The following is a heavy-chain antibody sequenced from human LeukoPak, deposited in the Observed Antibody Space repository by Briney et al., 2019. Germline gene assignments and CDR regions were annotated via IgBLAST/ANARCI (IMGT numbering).Heavy chain of an antibody. D-gene: IGHD3-3*02. V-gene: IGHV1-18*01. CDR1: GYTFTSYG. J-gene: IGHJ6*03. Sequence: GASVKVSCKASGYTFTSYGISWVRQAPGQGLEWMGWISAHNGNTNYAQKLQGRVTMTTDTSTSTAYMELRSLRSDDTAVYYCARDVDRLAKSYYYYYMDVWGKGTTVTVSS. CDR3: ARDVDRLAKSYYYYYMDV. CDR2: ISAHNGNT.